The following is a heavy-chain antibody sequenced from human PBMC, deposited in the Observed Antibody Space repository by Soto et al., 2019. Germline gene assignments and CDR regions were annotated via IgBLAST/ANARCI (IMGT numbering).Heavy chain of an antibody. CDR2: INHSGST. Sequence: SETLSLTCAFYGGSFSGYYWSWIRQPPGKGLEWIGEINHSGSTNYNPSLKSRVTISVDTSKNQFSLKLSSVTAADTAVYYCARLGGSYAVPHFDYWGQGTLVTVS. J-gene: IGHJ4*02. V-gene: IGHV4-34*01. D-gene: IGHD1-26*01. CDR3: ARLGGSYAVPHFDY. CDR1: GGSFSGYY.